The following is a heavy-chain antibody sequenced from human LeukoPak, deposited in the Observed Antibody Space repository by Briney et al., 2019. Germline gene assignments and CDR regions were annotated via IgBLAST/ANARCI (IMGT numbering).Heavy chain of an antibody. D-gene: IGHD4-17*01. CDR2: IYYSGST. J-gene: IGHJ4*02. CDR1: GGSISSYY. Sequence: SETLFLTCTVSGGSISSYYWSWIRQPPGKGLEWIGYIYYSGSTNYNPSLKSRVTISVDTSKNQFSLKLSSVTAADTAVYYCARERYGDFDYWGQGTLVTVSS. V-gene: IGHV4-59*01. CDR3: ARERYGDFDY.